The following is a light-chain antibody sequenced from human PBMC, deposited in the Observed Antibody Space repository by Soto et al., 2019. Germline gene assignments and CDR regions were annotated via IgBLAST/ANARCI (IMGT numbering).Light chain of an antibody. CDR3: QQYNSFRA. J-gene: IGKJ1*01. Sequence: IQMTQSPSTPSASVGDTVTITCRASQSISIWLAWHQQKPGKAPKLLISKASNLESGVPSRFSGSGSGTEFTLTISSLQPDDVATYYCQQYNSFRAFGQGTKVDIK. CDR1: QSISIW. CDR2: KAS. V-gene: IGKV1-5*03.